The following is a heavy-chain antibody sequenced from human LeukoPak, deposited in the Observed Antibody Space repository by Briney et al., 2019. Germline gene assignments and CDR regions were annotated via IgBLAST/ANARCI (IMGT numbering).Heavy chain of an antibody. V-gene: IGHV4-39*07. CDR3: SWSGYIVAAYDAFDI. Sequence: PSETLSLTCTVSGGSISSSSYYWGWIRQPPGMGLEWIGEVNHSGSTNYNPSLKSRVTISVDTSKHQLSLKLSSVTAADTAVYYCSWSGYIVAAYDAFDIWGQGTMVTVSS. D-gene: IGHD6-13*01. CDR2: VNHSGST. CDR1: GGSISSSSYY. J-gene: IGHJ3*02.